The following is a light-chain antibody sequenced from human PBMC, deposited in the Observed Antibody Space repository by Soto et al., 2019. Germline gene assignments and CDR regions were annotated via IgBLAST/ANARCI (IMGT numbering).Light chain of an antibody. CDR1: QIFSST. Sequence: EVVLTQSPGTLSLSPGERATLSCRASQIFSSTSLAWYQQKPGQAPRLLIYGASTRATGIPARFSGSGSGTEFTLTISSLQSEDFAVYYCQQYNNWPRTFGQGTKVDIK. J-gene: IGKJ1*01. V-gene: IGKV3-15*01. CDR2: GAS. CDR3: QQYNNWPRT.